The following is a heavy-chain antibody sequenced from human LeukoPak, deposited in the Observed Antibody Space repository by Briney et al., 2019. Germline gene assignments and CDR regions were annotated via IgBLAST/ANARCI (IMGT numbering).Heavy chain of an antibody. V-gene: IGHV3-23*01. CDR3: ARDLVTIYYYYGMDV. J-gene: IGHJ6*02. CDR1: GFTFNTYA. Sequence: GGSLRLSCAPSGFTFNTYAMSWVRQAPGKGLEWVSGISASGGSTYYADSVKGRFTISRDNSKNTLYLQMNSLRAEDTAVYYCARDLVTIYYYYGMDVWGQGTTVTVSS. CDR2: ISASGGST. D-gene: IGHD3-10*01.